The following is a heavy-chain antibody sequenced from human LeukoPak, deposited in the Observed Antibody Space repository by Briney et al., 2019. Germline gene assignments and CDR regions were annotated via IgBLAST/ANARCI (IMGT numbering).Heavy chain of an antibody. CDR1: GFSFSDYW. CDR3: ARGWNYAFRFDY. CDR2: IKQDGSEK. V-gene: IGHV3-7*01. J-gene: IGHJ4*02. D-gene: IGHD1-7*01. Sequence: GGSLRLSCAASGFSFSDYWMTWVRQAPGKGLEWVAHIKQDGSEKYYVDSIKGRSTISRDNAKNLVYLQMNSLRAEDTAVYYCARGWNYAFRFDYWGQGTLVTVSS.